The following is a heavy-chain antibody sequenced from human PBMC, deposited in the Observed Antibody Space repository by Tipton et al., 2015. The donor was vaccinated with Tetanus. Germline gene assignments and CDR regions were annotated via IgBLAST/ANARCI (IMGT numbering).Heavy chain of an antibody. V-gene: IGHV3-21*05. Sequence: SLRLSCAASGFNFKTLGINWVRQAPGKGPEWISYISSTTSYIYYSDSVKGRFTISRDNAKNSLYLQMNSLTADDTAVYFCASGSSLDYWGQGTLVTVSS. CDR1: GFNFKTLG. D-gene: IGHD6-6*01. CDR3: ASGSSLDY. J-gene: IGHJ4*02. CDR2: ISSTTSYI.